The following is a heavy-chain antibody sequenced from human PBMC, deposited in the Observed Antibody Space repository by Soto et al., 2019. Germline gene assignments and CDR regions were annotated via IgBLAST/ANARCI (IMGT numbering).Heavy chain of an antibody. CDR2: ISGSGGNT. V-gene: IGHV3-23*01. J-gene: IGHJ4*02. D-gene: IGHD3-3*01. CDR1: GFTFRNYD. CDR3: AKKYDFWSGSFSDY. Sequence: ASVKVSCTDFGFTFRNYDMSWVRQAPGKGLEWVSGISGSGGNTYYADSVKGRFTVSRDNSNNMLFLQMNSLRAEDTAVYYCAKKYDFWSGSFSDYWGQGTLVTVSS.